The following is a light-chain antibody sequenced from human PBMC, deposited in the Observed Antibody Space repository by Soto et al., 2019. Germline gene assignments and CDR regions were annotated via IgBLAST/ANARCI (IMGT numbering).Light chain of an antibody. V-gene: IGKV3-20*01. Sequence: EIVLTQSPGTLSLSPGERATLSCRASQTVGSYYLAWYQQKPGQAPRLLIYAASNRATGIPDRFSGSGSGTDFTLTISRLEPEDFAVYYCQQYGSSTLTFGGGTKVDIK. J-gene: IGKJ4*01. CDR1: QTVGSYY. CDR2: AAS. CDR3: QQYGSSTLT.